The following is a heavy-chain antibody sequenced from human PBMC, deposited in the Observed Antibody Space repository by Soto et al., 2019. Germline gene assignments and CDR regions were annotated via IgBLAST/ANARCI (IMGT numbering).Heavy chain of an antibody. V-gene: IGHV4-31*03. CDR1: GDSISSNGYY. CDR2: IYYSGST. J-gene: IGHJ6*02. CDR3: ASDQRCSYQYYGMDV. D-gene: IGHD6-25*01. Sequence: QVQLQESGPGLVKPSQTLSLTCTVSGDSISSNGYYWSWIRQHPGKDLEWIGYIYYSGSTYYNPYRKNRVTVSLEPCRKRFSRKLSSVTAAVPAVYYCASDQRCSYQYYGMDVWGQGSTVTVSS.